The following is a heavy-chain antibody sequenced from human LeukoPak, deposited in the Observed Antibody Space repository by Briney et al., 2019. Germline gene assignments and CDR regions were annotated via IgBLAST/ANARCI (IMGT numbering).Heavy chain of an antibody. CDR1: GFTFSSYG. CDR2: ISYDGSNK. V-gene: IGHV3-30*18. D-gene: IGHD5-18*01. CDR3: AKDGGYGMKDY. J-gene: IGHJ4*02. Sequence: PGGSLRLSCAASGFTFSSYGMHWVRQAPGKGLEWVAVISYDGSNKYYADSVKGRFTISRDNSKNTLYLQMNSLRAEDTAVYYCAKDGGYGMKDYWGQGTLVTVSS.